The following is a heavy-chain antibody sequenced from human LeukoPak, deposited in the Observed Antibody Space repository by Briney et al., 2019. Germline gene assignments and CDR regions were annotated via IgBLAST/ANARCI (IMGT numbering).Heavy chain of an antibody. CDR1: GYTFTIYG. CDR2: ISAYNGNT. D-gene: IGHD3-9*01. CDR3: ARGLVRYFDWLGVPDY. V-gene: IGHV1-18*01. Sequence: GASVKVSCKASGYTFTIYGISWVRQAPGQGLEWMGWISAYNGNTNYAQKLQGRVTMTTDTSTSTAYMELRSLRSDDTAVYYCARGLVRYFDWLGVPDYWGQGTLVTVSS. J-gene: IGHJ4*02.